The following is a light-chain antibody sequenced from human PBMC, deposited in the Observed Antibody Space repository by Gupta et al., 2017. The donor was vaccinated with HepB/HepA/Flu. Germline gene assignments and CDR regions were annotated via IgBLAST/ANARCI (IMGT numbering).Light chain of an antibody. J-gene: IGLJ3*02. CDR1: SSDVGNYNF. CDR3: CSYAGRSVWV. CDR2: EVN. V-gene: IGLV2-23*02. Sequence: QSALTQPASVSGSRGQSLNLSRPGTSSDVGNYNFVAWYQHHPGKAPKLLIYEVNKRPSGASNRFSGSRSGNTASLTVSGLQTDDEADYYCCSYAGRSVWVFGGGTKLTVL.